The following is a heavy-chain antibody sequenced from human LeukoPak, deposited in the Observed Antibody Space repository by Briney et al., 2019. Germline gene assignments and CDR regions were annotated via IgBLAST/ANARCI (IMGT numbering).Heavy chain of an antibody. D-gene: IGHD2-15*01. Sequence: SQTLSLTCTVSGGSISSGGYYGSWIRQHPGKGLEWIGYIYYSGSTYYNPSLKSRVTISVDTSKNQFSLKLSSVTAADTAVYYCARDTPRYCSGGSCYRYWYFDYWGQGTLVTVSS. V-gene: IGHV4-31*03. CDR2: IYYSGST. J-gene: IGHJ4*02. CDR1: GGSISSGGYY. CDR3: ARDTPRYCSGGSCYRYWYFDY.